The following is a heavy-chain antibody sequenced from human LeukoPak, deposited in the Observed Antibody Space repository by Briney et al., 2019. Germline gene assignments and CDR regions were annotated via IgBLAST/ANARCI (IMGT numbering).Heavy chain of an antibody. D-gene: IGHD6-13*01. Sequence: ASVKVSCKASGYTFTSYGISWVRQAPGQGLEWMGWISAYNGNTNYAQKLQGRVTMTTDTSTSIAYMELRSLRSDDTAVYYCARDPEYSSSWYVRWYFQHWGQGTLVTVSS. CDR2: ISAYNGNT. V-gene: IGHV1-18*01. CDR1: GYTFTSYG. J-gene: IGHJ1*01. CDR3: ARDPEYSSSWYVRWYFQH.